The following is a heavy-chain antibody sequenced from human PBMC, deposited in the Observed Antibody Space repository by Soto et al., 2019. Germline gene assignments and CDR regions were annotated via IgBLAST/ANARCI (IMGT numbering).Heavy chain of an antibody. CDR3: AEDPKSRGWYSAY. CDR1: GYTFTSYY. V-gene: IGHV1-46*01. J-gene: IGHJ4*02. Sequence: ASVKVSCKASGYTFTSYYMHWVRQAPGQGLEWMGIINPSGGSTSYAQKFQGRVTMTRDTSTSTVYMELSSLRSEARALFYGAEDPKSRGWYSAYWGKGTRVPVSS. D-gene: IGHD6-19*01. CDR2: INPSGGST.